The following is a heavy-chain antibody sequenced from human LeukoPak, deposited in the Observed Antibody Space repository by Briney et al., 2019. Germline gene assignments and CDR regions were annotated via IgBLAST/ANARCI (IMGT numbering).Heavy chain of an antibody. CDR1: GGSISSSNW. CDR3: ARSPVYDSSCYYPDY. Sequence: SETQSLTCSVSGGSISSSNWWSWVRQPPGKGLEWIGEIYHSGSTNYNPSLKSRVTISVDKSKNQFSLKLSSVTAADTAVYYCARSPVYDSSCYYPDYWGQGTLVTVSS. CDR2: IYHSGST. D-gene: IGHD3-22*01. J-gene: IGHJ4*02. V-gene: IGHV4-4*02.